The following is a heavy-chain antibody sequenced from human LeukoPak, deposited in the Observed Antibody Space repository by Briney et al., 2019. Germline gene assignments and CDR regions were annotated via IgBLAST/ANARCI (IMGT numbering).Heavy chain of an antibody. Sequence: ASVKVSCKASGYTFTGYYMHWVRQAPGQGLEWMGRINPNSGGTEYAPKFQGWVTMTRDTSISTAYVEVSRLISDDTAVYYCARQFDSYFYYYLDVWGTGTTVTVSS. CDR1: GYTFTGYY. CDR3: ARQFDSYFYYYLDV. D-gene: IGHD3-10*01. CDR2: INPNSGGT. V-gene: IGHV1-2*04. J-gene: IGHJ6*03.